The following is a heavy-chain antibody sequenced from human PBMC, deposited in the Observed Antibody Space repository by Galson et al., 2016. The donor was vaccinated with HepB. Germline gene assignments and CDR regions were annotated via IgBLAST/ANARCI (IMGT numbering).Heavy chain of an antibody. CDR3: ARREKPGYNYARGAFDI. CDR1: GFTLDDFA. Sequence: SLRLSCAASGFTLDDFAIHWVRQAPGKGLEWVSGITSNSGSIAYADSVQGRFTVSRHNAKKSLYLQMNSLRAEDTAIYYCARREKPGYNYARGAFDIWGRGTTVTVSS. D-gene: IGHD5-18*01. V-gene: IGHV3-9*01. CDR2: ITSNSGSI. J-gene: IGHJ3*02.